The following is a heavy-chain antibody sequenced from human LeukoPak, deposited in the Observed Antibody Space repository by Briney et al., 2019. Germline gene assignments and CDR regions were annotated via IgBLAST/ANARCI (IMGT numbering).Heavy chain of an antibody. V-gene: IGHV1-46*01. J-gene: IGHJ3*02. CDR3: TRSSSVTMVRDADKFDI. CDR2: IDPSGERA. D-gene: IGHD3-10*01. Sequence: GTSVKISCTASGYTFTTYYIHWVRQAPGQGLEWMGIIDPSGERASYAREFRGRVTMTRDAFTSTVYVELNSLRTEDTAMYYCTRSSSVTMVRDADKFDIWGQGTTVTVSS. CDR1: GYTFTTYY.